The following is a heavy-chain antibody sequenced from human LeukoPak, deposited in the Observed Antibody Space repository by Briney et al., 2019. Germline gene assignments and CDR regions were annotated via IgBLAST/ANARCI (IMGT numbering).Heavy chain of an antibody. J-gene: IGHJ4*02. CDR3: AKALTSSSWYGIDY. CDR1: GFTFSSYA. Sequence: GGSLRPSCAASGFTFSSYAMSWVRQAPGKGLEWVSAISGSGGSTYYADSVKGRFTVSRDNSKNTLYLQMNSLRAEDTAVYYCAKALTSSSWYGIDYWGQGTLVTVSS. CDR2: ISGSGGST. V-gene: IGHV3-23*01. D-gene: IGHD6-13*01.